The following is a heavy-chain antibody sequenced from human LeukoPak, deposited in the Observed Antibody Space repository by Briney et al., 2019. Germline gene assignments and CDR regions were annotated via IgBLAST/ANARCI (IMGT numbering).Heavy chain of an antibody. CDR2: ISGDGNAK. V-gene: IGHV3-48*01. CDR1: GFSFSSYS. D-gene: IGHD2/OR15-2a*01. Sequence: GGSLRLSCAASGFSFSSYSINWVRQAPGKGLEWVSYISGDGNAKHYTDSVKGRSTISRDNAKNALYLQMNSLRAEDTAVYFCARDYVYAFDYWGQGTLVTVSS. J-gene: IGHJ4*02. CDR3: ARDYVYAFDY.